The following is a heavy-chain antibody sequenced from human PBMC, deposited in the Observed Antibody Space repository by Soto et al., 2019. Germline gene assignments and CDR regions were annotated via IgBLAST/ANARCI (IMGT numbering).Heavy chain of an antibody. CDR3: ARGVAGSGFDL. D-gene: IGHD6-19*01. J-gene: IGHJ4*02. CDR1: GDSVSSNTAA. CDR2: TYYRSNWRH. Sequence: PXQTLSVPSAISGDSVSSNTAACNLIRSSPSRGLEWLGRTYYRSNWRHDYAVSVKSRITVNPDTSKNHFSLQLNSVTPDDTAVYYCARGVAGSGFDLWGQGTLVTVSS. V-gene: IGHV6-1*01.